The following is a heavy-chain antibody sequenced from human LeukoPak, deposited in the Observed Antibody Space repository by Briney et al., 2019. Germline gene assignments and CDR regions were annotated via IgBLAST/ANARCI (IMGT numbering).Heavy chain of an antibody. CDR1: GGSVSSYSYY. J-gene: IGHJ4*02. CDR3: ARQGGELLFALWDY. Sequence: SETLSLTCTVSGGSVSSYSYYWGWIRQPPGKGLEWIGSIYYSGSTYYNPSLKSRVTISVDTSKNQFSLKLSSVTAADTAVYYCARQGGELLFALWDYWGQGTLVTVSS. V-gene: IGHV4-39*01. D-gene: IGHD1-26*01. CDR2: IYYSGST.